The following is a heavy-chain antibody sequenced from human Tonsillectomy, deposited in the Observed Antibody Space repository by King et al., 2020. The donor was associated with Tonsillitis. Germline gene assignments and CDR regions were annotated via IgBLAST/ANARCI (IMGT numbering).Heavy chain of an antibody. J-gene: IGHJ4*02. CDR3: AKLAGPTSLYYFDH. Sequence: EVQLVESGGGLVQPGGSLRLSCAVSGFTFSNFAMSWVRQAPGKGLEWVSVISGSGGSTYYADSVKGRFTIPRDKSKNTLYLQMNSLRAEDTAVYYCAKLAGPTSLYYFDHWGQGTLVTVSS. CDR2: ISGSGGST. CDR1: GFTFSNFA. V-gene: IGHV3-23*04. D-gene: IGHD2-15*01.